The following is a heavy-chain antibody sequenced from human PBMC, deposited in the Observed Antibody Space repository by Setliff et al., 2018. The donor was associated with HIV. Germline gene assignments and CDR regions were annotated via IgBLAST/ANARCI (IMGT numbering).Heavy chain of an antibody. Sequence: ASVKVSCKASGYTFTGYYMHWVRQAPGQGLEWMGRIDPNSGGTNYAQKFQGRVTMTRDTSISTAYMELSRLRSDDTAVYYCARSIAYYYDSSGNDYWGQGTLV. V-gene: IGHV1-2*06. CDR2: IDPNSGGT. J-gene: IGHJ4*02. CDR3: ARSIAYYYDSSGNDY. D-gene: IGHD3-22*01. CDR1: GYTFTGYY.